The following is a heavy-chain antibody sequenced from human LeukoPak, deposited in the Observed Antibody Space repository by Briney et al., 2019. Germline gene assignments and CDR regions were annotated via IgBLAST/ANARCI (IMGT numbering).Heavy chain of an antibody. CDR2: ISASGGST. CDR1: GFTFSSSA. D-gene: IGHD6-13*01. Sequence: GGSLRLSCAASGFTFSSSAMSWVRQVPGKGLEWVSGISASGGSTSYADSVRGRFTISRDNSKNTLYVQMNSLRGEDTAVYHCVKKGNSWSPRFDPWGQGTLVTVSS. CDR3: VKKGNSWSPRFDP. J-gene: IGHJ5*02. V-gene: IGHV3-23*01.